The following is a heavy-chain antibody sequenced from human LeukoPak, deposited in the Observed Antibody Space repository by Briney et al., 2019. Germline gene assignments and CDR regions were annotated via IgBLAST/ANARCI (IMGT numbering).Heavy chain of an antibody. CDR2: IYHSGST. Sequence: PSETLSLTCAVYGGSFSGYSWSWIRQPPGKGLEWIGYIYHSGSTYYNPSLKSRVTISVDRSKNQFSLKLSSVTAADTAVYYCARGGAPLETGTHQDAFDIWGQGTMVTVSS. J-gene: IGHJ3*02. CDR1: GGSFSGYS. V-gene: IGHV4-30-2*01. CDR3: ARGGAPLETGTHQDAFDI. D-gene: IGHD1-1*01.